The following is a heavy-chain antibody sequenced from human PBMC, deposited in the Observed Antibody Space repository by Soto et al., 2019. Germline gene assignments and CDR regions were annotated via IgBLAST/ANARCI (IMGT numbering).Heavy chain of an antibody. CDR2: MSPNSGNT. CDR1: GYIFTTFD. D-gene: IGHD2-2*02. Sequence: GASVKVSCKASGYIFTTFDINWVRQATGQGLEWVGWMSPNSGNTAYAQKFQGRVTMTRNISISTAYMELSSLRSEDTAVYYCARDHCTSTSCYTSIYYYGMDVWGQGTTVTVSS. V-gene: IGHV1-8*01. CDR3: ARDHCTSTSCYTSIYYYGMDV. J-gene: IGHJ6*02.